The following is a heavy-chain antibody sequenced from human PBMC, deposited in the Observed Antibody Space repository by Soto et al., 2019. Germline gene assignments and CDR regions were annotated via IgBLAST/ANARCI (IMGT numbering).Heavy chain of an antibody. CDR1: GGSISSGGYY. Sequence: PSETLSLTCTVSGGSISSGGYYWSWIRQHPGKGLEWIGYIYYSGSTYYNPSLKSRVTISVDTSKNQFSLKLSSVTAADTAVYYCAIPDTGGNYDSSGYGAFDSWGQGKMVTVSS. D-gene: IGHD3-22*01. CDR3: AIPDTGGNYDSSGYGAFDS. CDR2: IYYSGST. V-gene: IGHV4-31*03. J-gene: IGHJ3*02.